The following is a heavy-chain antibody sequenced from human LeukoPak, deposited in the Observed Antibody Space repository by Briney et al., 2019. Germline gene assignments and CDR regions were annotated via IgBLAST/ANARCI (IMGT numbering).Heavy chain of an antibody. J-gene: IGHJ3*02. D-gene: IGHD6-19*01. V-gene: IGHV1-18*01. CDR2: VSAYNGNT. CDR1: GYTFTSYG. CDR3: ARDPIAVAAVDAFDI. Sequence: ASVKVSCKASGYTFTSYGISWVRQAPGQGLEWMGWVSAYNGNTNYAQKLQGRVTMTTDTSTSAAYMELRSLRSDDTAVYYCARDPIAVAAVDAFDIWGQGTMVTVSS.